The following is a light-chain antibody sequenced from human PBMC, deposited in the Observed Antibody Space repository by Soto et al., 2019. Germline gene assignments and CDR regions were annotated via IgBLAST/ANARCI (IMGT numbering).Light chain of an antibody. CDR2: YIS. J-gene: IGKJ1*01. CDR3: QQHNQWPIT. V-gene: IGKV3D-15*01. CDR1: QSAGNF. Sequence: EIVMTQSPATLSLSPGETASLSFMASQSAGNFLSWYQQKPGQAPRLLIYYISTRATGIPARFSGSGSGTEFTLTINSLQSEDSAVYYCQQHNQWPITFGQGTKVDI.